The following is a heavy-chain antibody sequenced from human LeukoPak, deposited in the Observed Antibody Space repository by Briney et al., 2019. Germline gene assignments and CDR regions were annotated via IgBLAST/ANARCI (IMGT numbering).Heavy chain of an antibody. V-gene: IGHV3-30*18. D-gene: IGHD6-19*01. CDR3: AKFGVAAGTDYWYFDL. CDR1: GCTFSSYG. J-gene: IGHJ2*01. CDR2: VSYDGRYR. Sequence: GGSLRLSCVASGCTFSSYGMYWVRQAPGKGLERVAVVSYDGRYRYYADSVKGRFTISRDNSKNTLYLQMDSLRAEDTAVYYCAKFGVAAGTDYWYFDLWGRGTLVTVSS.